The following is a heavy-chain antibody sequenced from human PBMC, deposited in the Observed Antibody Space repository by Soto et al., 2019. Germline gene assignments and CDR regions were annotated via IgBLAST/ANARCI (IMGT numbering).Heavy chain of an antibody. V-gene: IGHV3-9*01. Sequence: EVQLVESGGGLVQPGRSLRLSCAASGFTFDDYAMHWVRQAPGKGLEWVSGISWNSGSIGYADSVKGRFTISRDNAKNYLYVEMNSLRAEDTALYYCAKDMDGGYDVYYFDSRGQGTLVTVSS. D-gene: IGHD5-12*01. CDR3: AKDMDGGYDVYYFDS. CDR1: GFTFDDYA. CDR2: ISWNSGSI. J-gene: IGHJ4*02.